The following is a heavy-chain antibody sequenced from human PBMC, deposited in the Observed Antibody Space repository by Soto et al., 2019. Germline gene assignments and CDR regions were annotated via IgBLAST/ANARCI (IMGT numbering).Heavy chain of an antibody. V-gene: IGHV5-51*01. CDR3: ARQYYYDSTSGPYDAFDI. Sequence: GESLKISCKGSGYRFTSYWIGWVRQMPGKGLEWMGIIYPGDSDTRYRPSFQGQVTISADKSISTAYLQWSSLKASDTAMYYCARQYYYDSTSGPYDAFDIWGQGTMVTVSS. D-gene: IGHD3-22*01. J-gene: IGHJ3*02. CDR2: IYPGDSDT. CDR1: GYRFTSYW.